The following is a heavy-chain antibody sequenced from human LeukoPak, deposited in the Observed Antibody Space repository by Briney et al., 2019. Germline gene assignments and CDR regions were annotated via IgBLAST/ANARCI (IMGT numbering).Heavy chain of an antibody. Sequence: PGGSLRLSCAASGFSFSSYAMHWVRQAPGEGLEWVAVISYDGGNKYYGDSVKGRFTISRDNSKNTLYLQMNSLRVEDTAVYYCARVVVPASYYYYGMDVWGQGTTVTVSS. D-gene: IGHD2-2*01. CDR2: ISYDGGNK. V-gene: IGHV3-30-3*01. CDR3: ARVVVPASYYYYGMDV. J-gene: IGHJ6*02. CDR1: GFSFSSYA.